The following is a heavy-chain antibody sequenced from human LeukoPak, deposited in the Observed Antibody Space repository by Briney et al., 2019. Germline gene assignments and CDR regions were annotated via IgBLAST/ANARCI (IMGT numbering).Heavy chain of an antibody. CDR1: GFTFSTYA. Sequence: PGGSLRLSCAASGFTFSTYAMTWVRQAPGKGLEWVSLISGTGGSTYYADSVKGRFTISRDNSKNTLYLQMNSLRAEDTAVYYCARDLGQYYDTSDNWFDPWGQGTLVTVSS. D-gene: IGHD3-22*01. CDR3: ARDLGQYYDTSDNWFDP. J-gene: IGHJ5*02. CDR2: ISGTGGST. V-gene: IGHV3-23*01.